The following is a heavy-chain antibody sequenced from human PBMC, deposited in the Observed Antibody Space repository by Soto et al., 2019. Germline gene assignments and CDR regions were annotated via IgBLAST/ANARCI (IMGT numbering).Heavy chain of an antibody. Sequence: SETLSLTCAVYGESFSGYYWRWCRQPPGRGLEWSGGINHSGSTTYNPSLKSRVTISADTSKNHYFLKQSTVTAAATAAYYYSRNGFYYDFWSGYYFGGSMDVWGKGTTVTVSS. CDR1: GESFSGYY. CDR2: INHSGST. D-gene: IGHD3-3*01. CDR3: SRNGFYYDFWSGYYFGGSMDV. J-gene: IGHJ6*04. V-gene: IGHV4-34*01.